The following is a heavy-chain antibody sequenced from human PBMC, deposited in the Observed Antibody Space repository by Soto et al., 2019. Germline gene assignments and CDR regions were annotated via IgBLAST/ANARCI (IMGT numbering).Heavy chain of an antibody. CDR2: INPSGGST. CDR3: ARDLGITMVRGGPYNWFDP. J-gene: IGHJ5*02. D-gene: IGHD3-10*01. V-gene: IGHV1-46*01. CDR1: GYTFTSYY. Sequence: ASVKVSCKASGYTFTSYYMHWVRQAPGQGLDWMGIINPSGGSTSYARKFQGRVTMTRDTSTSTVYMELSSLRSEDTAVYYCARDLGITMVRGGPYNWFDPWGQGTLVTVSS.